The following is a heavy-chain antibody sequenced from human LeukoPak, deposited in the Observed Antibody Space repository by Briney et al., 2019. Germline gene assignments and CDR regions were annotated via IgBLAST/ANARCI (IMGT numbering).Heavy chain of an antibody. J-gene: IGHJ4*02. CDR1: GYTFSGYY. Sequence: ASVKVSCKASGYTFSGYYIHWVRQAPGQGLEWMGWLNPNSGATDYAENFQGRVTLTRDTSVSTAYMGLNGLTSDDTAVYYCARKCDSGANCYSHWGQGTLVTVSS. CDR2: LNPNSGAT. V-gene: IGHV1-2*02. CDR3: ARKCDSGANCYSH. D-gene: IGHD2-15*01.